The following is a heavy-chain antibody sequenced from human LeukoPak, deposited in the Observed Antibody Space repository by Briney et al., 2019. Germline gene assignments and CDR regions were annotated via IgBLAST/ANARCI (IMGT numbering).Heavy chain of an antibody. CDR2: ISYDGSNK. CDR1: GFTFSSYG. Sequence: GGSLRLSCAASGFTFSSYGMHWVRQAPGKGLEWVAVISYDGSNKYYADSVKGRFTISRDNSKNTLYLQMNSLRAEDTAVYYCAKDREYDSSDDYWGQGTLVTVSS. V-gene: IGHV3-30*18. J-gene: IGHJ4*02. D-gene: IGHD3-22*01. CDR3: AKDREYDSSDDY.